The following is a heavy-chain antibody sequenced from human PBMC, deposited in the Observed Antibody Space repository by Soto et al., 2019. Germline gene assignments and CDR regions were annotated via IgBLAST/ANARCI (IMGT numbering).Heavy chain of an antibody. Sequence: QVQLVESGGGVVQPGTSLRVSCVGSGFTFRSYVIHWVRQAPGKGLEWVALTSYDGSDKYYGDSVRGRFTISRDNSRNTVDLQMDSLRLADTALYYCARWGPTGGLDVWGQGTLVSVSS. V-gene: IGHV3-30*19. CDR3: ARWGPTGGLDV. D-gene: IGHD3-16*01. J-gene: IGHJ1*01. CDR1: GFTFRSYV. CDR2: TSYDGSDK.